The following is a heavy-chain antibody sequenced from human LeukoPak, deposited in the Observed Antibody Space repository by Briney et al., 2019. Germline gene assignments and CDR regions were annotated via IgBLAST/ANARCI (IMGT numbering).Heavy chain of an antibody. CDR2: IIPLIGIT. J-gene: IGHJ3*02. D-gene: IGHD2-15*01. V-gene: IGHV1-69*04. CDR1: GGTFSSYA. Sequence: SVKVSCKASGGTFSSYAINWVRQAPGQGLEWMGRIIPLIGITNNAQKFQGRVTITANISTSTAYMELSSLKSEDTAVYYCARTYCSGGSCYSSNLVAAFDIWGQGTMVTVSS. CDR3: ARTYCSGGSCYSSNLVAAFDI.